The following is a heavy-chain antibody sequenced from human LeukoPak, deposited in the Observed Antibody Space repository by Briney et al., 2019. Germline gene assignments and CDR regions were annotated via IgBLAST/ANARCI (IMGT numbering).Heavy chain of an antibody. D-gene: IGHD3-9*01. V-gene: IGHV4-59*01. J-gene: IGHJ4*02. CDR1: GGSISSYY. Sequence: PSETLSLTCTVSGGSISSYYWSWIRQPPGKGLEWIGYIYYSGSTNYNPSLKSRVTISVDTSKNQFSLKLSSVTAADTAVYYCARAVLRYFDWLSGDYYFDYWGQGTLVTVSS. CDR3: ARAVLRYFDWLSGDYYFDY. CDR2: IYYSGST.